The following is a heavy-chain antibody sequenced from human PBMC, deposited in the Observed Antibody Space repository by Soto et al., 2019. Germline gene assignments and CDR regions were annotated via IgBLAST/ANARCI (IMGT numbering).Heavy chain of an antibody. D-gene: IGHD2-21*02. CDR2: INPSGGST. V-gene: IGHV1-46*01. CDR1: GYTFTSYY. Sequence: GASVKVSCKASGYTFTSYYMHWVRQAPGQGLEWMGIINPSGGSTSYAQKFQGRVTMTRDTSTSTVYMELSSLRSEDTAVYYCARDGAYCGGDCYLGYYFDYWGQGTLVTVSS. CDR3: ARDGAYCGGDCYLGYYFDY. J-gene: IGHJ4*02.